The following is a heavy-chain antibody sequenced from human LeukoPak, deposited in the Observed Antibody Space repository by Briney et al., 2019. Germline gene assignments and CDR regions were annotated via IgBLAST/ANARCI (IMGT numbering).Heavy chain of an antibody. D-gene: IGHD4-23*01. CDR1: NYSISDGHY. Sequence: KPSETLSLTCAVSNYSISDGHYWGWIRQPPGKGLEWIGYIYYSGSTNYNPSLKSRVTISVDTSKNQFSLKLSSVTAADTAVYYCARRETVVTSGAFDIWGQGTMVTVSS. CDR2: IYYSGST. CDR3: ARRETVVTSGAFDI. J-gene: IGHJ3*02. V-gene: IGHV4-59*11.